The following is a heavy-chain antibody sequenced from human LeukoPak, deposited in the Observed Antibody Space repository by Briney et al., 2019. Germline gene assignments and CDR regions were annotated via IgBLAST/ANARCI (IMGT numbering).Heavy chain of an antibody. D-gene: IGHD3-10*01. CDR1: GYTFTSYG. CDR2: ISAYNGNT. V-gene: IGHV1-18*04. Sequence: ASVKVSCKASGYTFTSYGISWVRQAPRQGLEWMGWISAYNGNTNYAQKLQGRVTMTTDTSTSTAYMELRSLRSDDTAVYYCARDAGITMVRGVYYYYGMDVWGKGTTVTVSS. J-gene: IGHJ6*04. CDR3: ARDAGITMVRGVYYYYGMDV.